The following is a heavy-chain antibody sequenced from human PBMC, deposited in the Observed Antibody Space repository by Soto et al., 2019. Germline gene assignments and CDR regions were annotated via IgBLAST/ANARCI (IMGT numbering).Heavy chain of an antibody. V-gene: IGHV1-69*13. D-gene: IGHD4-17*01. Sequence: GASVKVSCKASGGTFSSYAISWVRQAPGQGLEWMGGIIPIFGTANYAQKFQGRVTITADESTSTAYMELSSLRSEDTAVYYCARDADYGDFNWFDPWGQGTLVTVSS. CDR3: ARDADYGDFNWFDP. CDR1: GGTFSSYA. CDR2: IIPIFGTA. J-gene: IGHJ5*02.